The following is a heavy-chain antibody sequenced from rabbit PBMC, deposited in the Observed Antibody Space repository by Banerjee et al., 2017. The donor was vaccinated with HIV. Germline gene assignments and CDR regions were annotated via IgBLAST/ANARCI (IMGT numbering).Heavy chain of an antibody. D-gene: IGHD8-1*01. CDR3: ARDAGTSFSTYGMDL. V-gene: IGHV1S45*01. J-gene: IGHJ6*01. CDR1: GFSFSSSYD. CDR2: IYTGNGKT. Sequence: QEQLEESGGGLVKPEGSLTLTCTASGFSFSSSYDMCWVRQAPGKGLEWIGCIYTGNGKTYYASWAKGRFTISKSSSTTVTLQMTSLTAADTATYFCARDAGTSFSTYGMDLWGQGTLVTVS.